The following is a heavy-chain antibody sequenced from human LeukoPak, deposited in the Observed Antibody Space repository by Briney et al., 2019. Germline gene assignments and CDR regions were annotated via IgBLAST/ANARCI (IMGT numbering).Heavy chain of an antibody. CDR2: IKQDGSEE. D-gene: IGHD5-12*01. V-gene: IGHV3-7*05. Sequence: PGGSLRLSRAASGFTFSNYWMSWVRQAPGKGLEWVANIKQDGSEELYVDSLKGRFTISRDNAKNSLYLQMNSLRAEDTAVYYCATLGAYDRFDSWGQGTLVTVSS. CDR3: ATLGAYDRFDS. CDR1: GFTFSNYW. J-gene: IGHJ4*02.